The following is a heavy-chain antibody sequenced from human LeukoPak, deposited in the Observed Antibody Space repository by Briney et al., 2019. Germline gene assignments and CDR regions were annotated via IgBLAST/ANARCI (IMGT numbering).Heavy chain of an antibody. V-gene: IGHV4-61*02. CDR2: IYTSGST. D-gene: IGHD2-2*02. CDR3: ASSIVVVPAAIFIFDY. Sequence: PSQTLSLTCTVSGGSISSGSYYWSWIRQPAGKGLEWIGRIYTSGSTNYNPSLKSRVTISVDTSKNQFSLKLSSVTAADTAVYYCASSIVVVPAAIFIFDYWGQGTLVTVSS. CDR1: GGSISSGSYY. J-gene: IGHJ4*02.